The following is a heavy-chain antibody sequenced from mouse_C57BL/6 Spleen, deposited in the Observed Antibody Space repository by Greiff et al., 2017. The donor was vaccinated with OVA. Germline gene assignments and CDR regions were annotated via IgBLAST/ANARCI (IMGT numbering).Heavy chain of an antibody. Sequence: EVQLQQSGPELVKPGASVKMSCKASGYTFTDYNMHWVKQSPGKSLEWIGSINPNNGGPSYHQNFKGKATLTVNKSSSTAYKELRSLTAEDSAVYYCASQLTGPDYWGQGTTLTVSS. D-gene: IGHD4-1*01. CDR3: ASQLTGPDY. V-gene: IGHV1-22*01. CDR1: GYTFTDYN. CDR2: INPNNGGP. J-gene: IGHJ2*01.